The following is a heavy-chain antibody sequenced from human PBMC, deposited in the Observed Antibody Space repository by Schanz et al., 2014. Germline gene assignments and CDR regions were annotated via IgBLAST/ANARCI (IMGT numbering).Heavy chain of an antibody. V-gene: IGHV3-64D*06. J-gene: IGHJ2*01. CDR1: GITFSSHS. CDR3: GRAGTGMAGWYFEL. D-gene: IGHD5-18*01. CDR2: ISHDGYST. Sequence: EVHLVESGGGLVQPGGSLRLSCAASGITFSSHSFNWVRQAPGKGLEYVSAISHDGYSTYYADSVKGRFTISRDNSKNTLYLQMSSLRVDDMAVYYCGRAGTGMAGWYFELWGHGTLVTVSS.